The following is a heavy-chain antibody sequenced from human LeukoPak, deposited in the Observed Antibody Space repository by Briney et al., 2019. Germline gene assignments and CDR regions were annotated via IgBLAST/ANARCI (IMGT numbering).Heavy chain of an antibody. CDR3: ARGGYELGMDY. J-gene: IGHJ4*02. D-gene: IGHD7-27*01. CDR1: GGSFSGYY. V-gene: IGHV4-34*01. CDR2: INHSGST. Sequence: SETLSLTCAVYGGSFSGYYWSWIRQPPGKGLEWIGEINHSGSTDYNPSLKSRVTISVDTSKNQFSLKLSSVTAADTAVYYCARGGYELGMDYWGQGTLVTVSS.